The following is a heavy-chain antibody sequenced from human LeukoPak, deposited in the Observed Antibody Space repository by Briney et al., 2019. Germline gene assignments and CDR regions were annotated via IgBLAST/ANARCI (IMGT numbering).Heavy chain of an antibody. V-gene: IGHV3-21*01. Sequence: GGSLRLSCAASGFTVSSNYMNWVRQAPGKGLEWVSSISSSSSYIYYADSVKGRFTISRDNAKNTLYLQMNSLRAEDTAVYYCARDKVYGSGSYYRGLDYWGQGTLVTVSS. CDR3: ARDKVYGSGSYYRGLDY. CDR2: ISSSSSYI. J-gene: IGHJ4*02. CDR1: GFTVSSNY. D-gene: IGHD3-10*01.